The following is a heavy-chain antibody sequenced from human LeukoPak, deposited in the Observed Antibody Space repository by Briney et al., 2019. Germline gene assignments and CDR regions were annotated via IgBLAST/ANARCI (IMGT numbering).Heavy chain of an antibody. Sequence: GGSLRLSCAASGFTFSTYGMHWVRQAPGKGPEWVAVISNDGSDKYHAESVRGRFTISRDNSKNTLYLQMNSLRAEDTAVYYCAKDAGHCSGGSCYRQDYWGQGALVTVSS. J-gene: IGHJ4*02. CDR2: ISNDGSDK. CDR3: AKDAGHCSGGSCYRQDY. CDR1: GFTFSTYG. D-gene: IGHD2-15*01. V-gene: IGHV3-30*18.